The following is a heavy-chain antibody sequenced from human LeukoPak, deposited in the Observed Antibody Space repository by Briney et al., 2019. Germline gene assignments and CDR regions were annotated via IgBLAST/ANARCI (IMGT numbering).Heavy chain of an antibody. V-gene: IGHV1-8*01. CDR2: MNPNSGNT. J-gene: IGHJ5*02. CDR1: GYTFTSYD. CDR3: AINPSSSWHRGRLGYWFDP. Sequence: GASVKVSCKASGYTFTSYDINWVRQATGQGLEWMGWMNPNSGNTGYAQKFQGRVTMTRNTSTSTAYMELSSLRSDDTAVYYCAINPSSSWHRGRLGYWFDPWGQGTLVTVSS. D-gene: IGHD6-13*01.